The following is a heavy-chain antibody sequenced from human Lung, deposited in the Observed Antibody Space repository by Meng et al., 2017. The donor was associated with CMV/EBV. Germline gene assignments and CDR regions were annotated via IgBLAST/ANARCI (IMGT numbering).Heavy chain of an antibody. CDR3: ARDPGARRWLQGHY. D-gene: IGHD5-24*01. CDR1: GFSLRYYA. J-gene: IGHJ4*02. V-gene: IGHV3-30*04. CDR2: ISYDGSSG. Sequence: SCAASGFSLRYYAMNWVRQAPGKGLEWVAVISYDGSSGDYADSVKGRFTVSRDDSKDTVYLQMNSLRAEDTAVYYCARDPGARRWLQGHYRGQGXLVTVSS.